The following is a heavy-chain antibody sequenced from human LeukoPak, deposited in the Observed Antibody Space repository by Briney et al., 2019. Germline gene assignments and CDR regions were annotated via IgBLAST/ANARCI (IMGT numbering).Heavy chain of an antibody. CDR3: AGDSTYYYDSGSSGPHYFDN. Sequence: GGSLRLSCAASGFTFSNYAMHWVRQAPGKGLEWVSLISSGGTYEYYADSVKGRFTISRDNSKNRLYLQLNSLRAEDTAVYYCAGDSTYYYDSGSSGPHYFDNWGQGTLVTVSS. J-gene: IGHJ4*02. V-gene: IGHV3-30*01. D-gene: IGHD3-10*01. CDR1: GFTFSNYA. CDR2: ISSGGTYE.